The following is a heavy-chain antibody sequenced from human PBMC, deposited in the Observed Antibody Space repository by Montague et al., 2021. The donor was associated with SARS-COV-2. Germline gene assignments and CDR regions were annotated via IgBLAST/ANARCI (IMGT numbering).Heavy chain of an antibody. CDR2: TSYSGST. Sequence: SETLSLTCAVSGGSITSENWWSWVRQPPGKGLECIGYTSYSGSTDYNPSLKSRVTISIDTSKNQFSLKLSSVTAADTAVYYCARWGEYYDSPYYYYAMDVWGQGTTVTVSS. J-gene: IGHJ6*01. V-gene: IGHV4-4*02. D-gene: IGHD3-3*01. CDR3: ARWGEYYDSPYYYYAMDV. CDR1: GGSITSENW.